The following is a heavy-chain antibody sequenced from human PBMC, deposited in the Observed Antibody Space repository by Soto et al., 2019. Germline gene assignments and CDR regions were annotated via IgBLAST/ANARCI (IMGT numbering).Heavy chain of an antibody. CDR2: ISYDGSDK. CDR1: GFTFSNYG. CDR3: AKVTGYCSSSSCRRVYYYYYGMDV. V-gene: IGHV3-30*18. D-gene: IGHD2-2*01. Sequence: QVQLVESGGGMVQPGRSLRLSCAASGFTFSNYGMHWVRQAPGKGLEWVAVISYDGSDKYYADSVKGRFTISRDNSRNTLYLQMNSLRAEDTAVYYCAKVTGYCSSSSCRRVYYYYYGMDVWGQGTTVTVSS. J-gene: IGHJ6*02.